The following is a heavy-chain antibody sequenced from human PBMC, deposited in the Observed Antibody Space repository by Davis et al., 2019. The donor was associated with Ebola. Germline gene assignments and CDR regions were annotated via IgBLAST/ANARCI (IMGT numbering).Heavy chain of an antibody. Sequence: MPSETLSLTCTVSGGSISSYYWSWIRQPPGKGLEWIGGIYYSGSTNYNLSLKSRVTISVDTSKNQFSLKLSSVTAADTAVYYCARDVDSSSWYHWGQGTLVTVSS. CDR3: ARDVDSSSWYH. CDR2: IYYSGST. V-gene: IGHV4-59*01. D-gene: IGHD6-13*01. CDR1: GGSISSYY. J-gene: IGHJ4*02.